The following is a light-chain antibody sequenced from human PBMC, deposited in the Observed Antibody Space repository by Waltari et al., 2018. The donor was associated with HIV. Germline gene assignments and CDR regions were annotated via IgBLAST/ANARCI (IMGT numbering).Light chain of an antibody. CDR3: CSYGGSYTWV. J-gene: IGLJ3*02. V-gene: IGLV2-11*01. CDR2: DVI. Sequence: QSALTQPRSVSGSPGQSVTISCTGTSRDVGGYHYVFWDQQHPGKAPKLMIYDVIKRPAGVPARFSASKSGNTASLTISGLQAEDEADYYCCSYGGSYTWVFGGGTKLTVL. CDR1: SRDVGGYHY.